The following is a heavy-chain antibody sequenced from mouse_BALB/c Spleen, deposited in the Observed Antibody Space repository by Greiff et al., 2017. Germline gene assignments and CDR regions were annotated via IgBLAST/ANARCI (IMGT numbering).Heavy chain of an antibody. D-gene: IGHD2-1*01. V-gene: IGHV3-6*02. CDR2: ISYDGSN. CDR1: GYSITSGYY. J-gene: IGHJ4*01. Sequence: EVQLVESGPGLVKPSQSLSLTCSVTGYSITSGYYWNWIRQFPGNKLEWMGYISYDGSNNYNPSLKNRISITRDTSKNQFFLKLNSVTTEDTATYYCAREAIYYGNYYAMDYWGQGTSVTVSS. CDR3: AREAIYYGNYYAMDY.